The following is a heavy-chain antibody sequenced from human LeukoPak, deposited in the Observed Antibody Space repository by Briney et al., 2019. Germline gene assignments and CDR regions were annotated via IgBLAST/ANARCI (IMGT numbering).Heavy chain of an antibody. CDR1: GGSISSGDYY. D-gene: IGHD4-17*01. J-gene: IGHJ4*02. V-gene: IGHV4-30-4*01. Sequence: SETLTLTCTVSGGSISSGDYYWRWIRQPPGKGLEWIGYIYYSGSTYYNPSLKSRVTISVDASKNQFSLKLSSVTAADTAVYHCARGSDDYGDYLPFDYWGQGTLVTVSS. CDR3: ARGSDDYGDYLPFDY. CDR2: IYYSGST.